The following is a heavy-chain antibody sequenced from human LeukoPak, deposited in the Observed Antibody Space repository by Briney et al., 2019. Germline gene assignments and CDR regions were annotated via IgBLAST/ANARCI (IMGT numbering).Heavy chain of an antibody. D-gene: IGHD3-3*01. CDR2: IYYSGST. CDR3: AMSRYDFGAAFDI. CDR1: GGSISSYY. Sequence: SETLSLTCTVSGGSISSYYWSWIRQPPGKGLEWIGYIYYSGSTNYNPSLTSRVTISVDTSKNQFSLKLSSVTAADTAVYYCAMSRYDFGAAFDIWGQGTMVTVSS. V-gene: IGHV4-59*01. J-gene: IGHJ3*02.